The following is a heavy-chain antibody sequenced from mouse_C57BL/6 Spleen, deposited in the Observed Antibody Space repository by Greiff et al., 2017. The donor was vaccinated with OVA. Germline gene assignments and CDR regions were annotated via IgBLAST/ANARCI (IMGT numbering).Heavy chain of an antibody. J-gene: IGHJ2*01. V-gene: IGHV3-6*01. CDR2: ISYDGSN. Sequence: EVKLLESGPGLVKPSQSLSLTCSVTGYSITSGYYWNWIRQFPGNKLEWMGYISYDGSNNYNPSLKNRISITRDTSKNQFFLKLNSVTTEDTATYYCARELTGAFDYWGQGTTLTVSS. CDR1: GYSITSGYY. CDR3: ARELTGAFDY.